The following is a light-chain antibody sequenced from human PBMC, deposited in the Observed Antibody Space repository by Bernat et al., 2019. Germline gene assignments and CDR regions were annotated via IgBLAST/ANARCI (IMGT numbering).Light chain of an antibody. Sequence: DIQLTQSPSSLSASVGDRVTITCRASQDISNYLNWYQQKPGKAPNLLIYTATNLQSGVPSRFSASGFGTDFTLTISSLQPEDFATYYCQQSLTTPAQITFCGGTNVEIK. CDR1: QDISNY. V-gene: IGKV1-39*01. J-gene: IGKJ4*01. CDR3: QQSLTTPAQIT. CDR2: TAT.